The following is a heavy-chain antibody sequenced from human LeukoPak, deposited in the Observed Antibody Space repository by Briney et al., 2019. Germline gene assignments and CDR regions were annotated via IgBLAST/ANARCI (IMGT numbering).Heavy chain of an antibody. CDR2: INPNSGGT. J-gene: IGHJ4*02. D-gene: IGHD3-10*01. CDR1: GYTFTGYY. V-gene: IGHV1-2*02. CDR3: ARLPDYGSGSYGEDY. Sequence: ASVKVSCKASGYTFTGYYMHWVRQAPGQGLEWMGWINPNSGGTNYAQKFQGRVTMTRDTSISTAYMELSRLRSDDTAVYYCARLPDYGSGSYGEDYWGQGTLVTVSS.